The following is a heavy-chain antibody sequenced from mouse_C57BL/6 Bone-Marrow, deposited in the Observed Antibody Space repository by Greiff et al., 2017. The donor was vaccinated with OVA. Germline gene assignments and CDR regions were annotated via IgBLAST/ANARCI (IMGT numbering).Heavy chain of an antibody. CDR1: GFTFTDYY. Sequence: EVKLMESGGGLVQPGGSLSLSCAASGFTFTDYYMSWVRQPPGKALEWLGFIRNKANGYTTEYSASVKGRFTISSDNSQSILYLQMNALRAEDSATYYCASHTTVVHFDVWGTGTTVTVSS. D-gene: IGHD1-1*01. V-gene: IGHV7-3*01. J-gene: IGHJ1*03. CDR3: ASHTTVVHFDV. CDR2: IRNKANGYTT.